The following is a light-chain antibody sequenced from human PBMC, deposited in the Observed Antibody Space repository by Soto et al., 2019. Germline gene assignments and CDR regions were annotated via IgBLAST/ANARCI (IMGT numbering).Light chain of an antibody. J-gene: IGKJ4*01. Sequence: IVLTQSPATLSLSPGERATLSCTASQPVTTTYIARYQQKFGQAPRLLIYGASTRATGTPDRFTGGGFGTEFNLTSSRVEPEDFAVYYCQQYGSLFTFGGGTKVEMK. V-gene: IGKV3-20*01. CDR2: GAS. CDR3: QQYGSLFT. CDR1: QPVTTTY.